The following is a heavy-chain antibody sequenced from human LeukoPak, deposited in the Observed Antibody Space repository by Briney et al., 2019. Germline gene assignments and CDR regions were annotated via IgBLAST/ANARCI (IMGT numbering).Heavy chain of an antibody. CDR2: INPNSGGT. Sequence: ASVKVSCKASGYTFTGYYMHWVRQAPGQGLEWMGWINPNSGGTNYAQKFQGRVTMTRDTSISTAYMELSRLRSDDTAVYYCARGNHNIVVVPAASWPDYWGQGTLVTASS. CDR1: GYTFTGYY. J-gene: IGHJ4*02. V-gene: IGHV1-2*02. CDR3: ARGNHNIVVVPAASWPDY. D-gene: IGHD2-2*01.